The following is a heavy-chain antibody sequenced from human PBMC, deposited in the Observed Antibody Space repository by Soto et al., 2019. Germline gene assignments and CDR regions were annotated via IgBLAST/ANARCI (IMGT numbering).Heavy chain of an antibody. D-gene: IGHD2-8*02. J-gene: IGHJ4*02. V-gene: IGHV4-34*01. CDR1: GGSFSGYY. CDR3: ARDKITGLFDY. Sequence: QVQLQQWGAGLLKPSETLSLTCAVYGGSFSGYYWTWIRQPPGPGLEWIGEINHSGSTNYNPSLKSRVTISVDTSKTQFSLTLTSVTAADTAVYYCARDKITGLFDYWGQGTLVTVSS. CDR2: INHSGST.